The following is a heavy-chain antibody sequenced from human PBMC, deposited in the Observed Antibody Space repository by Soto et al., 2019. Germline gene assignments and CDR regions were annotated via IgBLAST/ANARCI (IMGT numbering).Heavy chain of an antibody. V-gene: IGHV1-8*01. J-gene: IGHJ6*03. CDR3: ARAPVAGAEYYYYYYMDV. CDR2: MNPNSGNT. CDR1: GYTLTSYD. D-gene: IGHD6-19*01. Sequence: GASVKVSCKASGYTLTSYDINWVRQATGQGLEWMGWMNPNSGNTGYAQKFQGRVTMTRNTSISTAYMELSSLRSEDTAVYYCARAPVAGAEYYYYYYMDVWGKGTTVTVSS.